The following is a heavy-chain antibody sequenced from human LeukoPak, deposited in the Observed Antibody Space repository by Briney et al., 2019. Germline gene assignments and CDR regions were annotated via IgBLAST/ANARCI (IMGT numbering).Heavy chain of an antibody. CDR1: GGTFSSYA. Sequence: ASVKVSCKASGGTFSSYAISWVRQAPGQGLEWMGWISAYNGNTNYAQKLQGRVTMTTDTSTSTAYMELRSLRSDDTAVYYCAKGLYYDILTGYLLDAFDIWGQGTMVTVSS. CDR3: AKGLYYDILTGYLLDAFDI. CDR2: ISAYNGNT. J-gene: IGHJ3*02. D-gene: IGHD3-9*01. V-gene: IGHV1-18*01.